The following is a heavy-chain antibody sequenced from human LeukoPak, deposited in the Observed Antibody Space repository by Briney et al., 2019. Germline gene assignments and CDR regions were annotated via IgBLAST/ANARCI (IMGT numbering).Heavy chain of an antibody. Sequence: VASVKVSCKASGYTFTSFGISWVRQAPGQGLEWMGWISAYNVNTNYAQKLQGRVTMTTDTSTSTAYMELRSLRSDDTAVYYWAREGAVADDYWGQESLVTASS. CDR3: AREGAVADDY. CDR2: ISAYNVNT. J-gene: IGHJ4*02. CDR1: GYTFTSFG. D-gene: IGHD6-19*01. V-gene: IGHV1-18*01.